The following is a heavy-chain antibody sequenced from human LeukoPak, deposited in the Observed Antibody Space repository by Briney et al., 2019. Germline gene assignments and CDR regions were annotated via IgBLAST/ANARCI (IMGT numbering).Heavy chain of an antibody. D-gene: IGHD1-26*01. V-gene: IGHV3-7*01. CDR2: IKQDGSEK. CDR3: ARGGGSYPLDY. Sequence: GGSLRLSCAASGFTFSSYWMSWVRQAPGKWLEWVANIKQDGSEKYYVDSVKGRFTISRDNAKNSLYLQMNSLRAEDTAVYYCARGGGSYPLDYWGQGTLVTVSS. CDR1: GFTFSSYW. J-gene: IGHJ4*02.